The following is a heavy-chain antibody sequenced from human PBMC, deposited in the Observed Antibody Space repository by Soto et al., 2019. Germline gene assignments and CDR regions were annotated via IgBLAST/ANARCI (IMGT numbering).Heavy chain of an antibody. Sequence: QVDLVQSGAEVKEPGASVRISCEASGYTFTSYGIHWVRQAPGQRLEWMGWINTGSSNTRYSPEFQARVTIPRDTSASTAHMGLNSLRSEDTAVYFCARAMPTAGYIYFDPWGQGTLVTVSS. CDR2: INTGSSNT. CDR1: GYTFTSYG. D-gene: IGHD3-9*01. V-gene: IGHV1-3*04. J-gene: IGHJ4*02. CDR3: ARAMPTAGYIYFDP.